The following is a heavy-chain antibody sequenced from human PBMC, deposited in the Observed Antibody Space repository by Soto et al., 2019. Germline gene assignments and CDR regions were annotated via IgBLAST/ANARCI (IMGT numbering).Heavy chain of an antibody. Sequence: EASVKVSCKASGYTFTGYYMHWVRQAPGQGLEWMGWINPNSGGTNYAQKFQGRVTMTRDTSISTAYMELSRLRSVDTAVYYCARVYRFGEFRYGMDVWGQGTTVTVSS. V-gene: IGHV1-2*02. CDR3: ARVYRFGEFRYGMDV. J-gene: IGHJ6*02. CDR2: INPNSGGT. CDR1: GYTFTGYY. D-gene: IGHD3-10*01.